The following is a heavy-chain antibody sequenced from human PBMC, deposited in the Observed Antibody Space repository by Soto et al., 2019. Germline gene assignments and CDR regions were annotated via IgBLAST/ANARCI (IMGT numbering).Heavy chain of an antibody. CDR3: AHTNRYGFYYYYYGMDV. Sequence: SGATLVHLTQPLTLTCTLSGFSLSTSGVGVGWIRQPSGKALEWLALMYWNDDKSYSPSLKCRVTIITATSQTQVVLTMTNRDPVDTATYYSAHTNRYGFYYYYYGMDVWGQGTTVTVSS. D-gene: IGHD5-18*01. CDR2: MYWNDDK. J-gene: IGHJ6*02. V-gene: IGHV2-5*01. CDR1: GFSLSTSGVG.